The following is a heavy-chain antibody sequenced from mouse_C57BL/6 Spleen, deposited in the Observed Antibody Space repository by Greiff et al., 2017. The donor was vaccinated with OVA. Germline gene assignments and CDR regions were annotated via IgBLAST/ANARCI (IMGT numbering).Heavy chain of an antibody. Sequence: VQLQQSGPELVKPGASVKISCKASGYAFSSSWMNWVKQRPGKGLEWIGRIYPGDGDTNYNGKFKGKATLTADKSSSTAYMQLSSLTSEDSAVYFCARSYDYDGYAMYYWGQRDSVTVSS. CDR2: IYPGDGDT. CDR3: ARSYDYDGYAMYY. J-gene: IGHJ4*01. V-gene: IGHV1-82*01. D-gene: IGHD2-4*01. CDR1: GYAFSSSW.